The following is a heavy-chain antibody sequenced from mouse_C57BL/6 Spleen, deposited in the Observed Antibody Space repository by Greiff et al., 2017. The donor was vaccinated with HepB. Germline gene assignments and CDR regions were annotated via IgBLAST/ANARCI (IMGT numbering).Heavy chain of an antibody. CDR3: ARRGYGSSYGLAY. V-gene: IGHV1-26*01. CDR1: GYTFTDYY. CDR2: INPNNGGT. J-gene: IGHJ3*01. Sequence: VQLKQSGPELVKPGASVKISCKASGYTFTDYYMNWVKQSHGKSLEWIGDINPNNGGTSYNQKFKGKATLTVDKSSSTADMELRSLTSEDSAVYYCARRGYGSSYGLAYWGQGTLVTVSA. D-gene: IGHD1-1*01.